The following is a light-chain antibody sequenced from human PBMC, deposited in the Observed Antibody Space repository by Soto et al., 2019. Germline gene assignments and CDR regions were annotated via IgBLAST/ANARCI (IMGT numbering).Light chain of an antibody. CDR3: QQYDNWRLT. CDR1: QSVSSY. Sequence: EIVLTQSPATLSLSPGERATLSCRASQSVSSYLAWYQQKPGQAPRLLIYDASNRATGIPARFSGSESGTEFTLTISSLQSEDFAVYYCQQYDNWRLTFGGGTKVDIK. J-gene: IGKJ4*01. V-gene: IGKV3-11*01. CDR2: DAS.